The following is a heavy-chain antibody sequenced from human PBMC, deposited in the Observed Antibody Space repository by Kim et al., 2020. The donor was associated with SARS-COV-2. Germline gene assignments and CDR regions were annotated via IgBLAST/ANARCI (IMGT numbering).Heavy chain of an antibody. CDR3: AAQDYGDGQNYYYYGMDV. CDR1: GFTFSSYS. J-gene: IGHJ6*02. CDR2: ISSSSSTI. Sequence: GGSLRLSCAASGFTFSSYSMNWVRQAPGKGLEWVSYISSSSSTIYYADSVKGRFTISRDNAKNSLYLQMNSLRDEDTAVYYCAAQDYGDGQNYYYYGMDVWGQGTTVTVSS. V-gene: IGHV3-48*02. D-gene: IGHD4-17*01.